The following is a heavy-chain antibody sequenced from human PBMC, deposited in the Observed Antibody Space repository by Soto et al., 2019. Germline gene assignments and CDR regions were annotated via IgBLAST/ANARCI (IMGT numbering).Heavy chain of an antibody. D-gene: IGHD2-21*01. CDR1: GFSFSSYG. J-gene: IGHJ4*02. CDR2: ISSDGNKE. V-gene: IGHV3-30*18. Sequence: QVQLVESGGGVVQPGRSLRLSCAASGFSFSSYGMHWVRQAPGKGLEWVAVISSDGNKEYYADSVKGRFAISRDQSKSTLYVQMNSLTGEDKALYYCAKVGDVYNSFFDYWGQGTLVTVSS. CDR3: AKVGDVYNSFFDY.